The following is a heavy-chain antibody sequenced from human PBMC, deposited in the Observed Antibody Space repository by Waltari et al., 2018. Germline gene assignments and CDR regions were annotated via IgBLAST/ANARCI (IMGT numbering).Heavy chain of an antibody. CDR2: INPNSGGT. CDR1: GYTFTGYY. V-gene: IGHV1-2*02. Sequence: QVQLVQSGAEVKKPGASVKVSCKASGYTFTGYYMHWVRQAPGQGLEWMGWINPNSGGTNYAQKFQGRVTMTRDTSISTAYMELSRLRSDDTAVYYCAREGVPKGYCSSTSCAPGWFDPWGQGTLVTVSS. J-gene: IGHJ5*02. CDR3: AREGVPKGYCSSTSCAPGWFDP. D-gene: IGHD2-2*01.